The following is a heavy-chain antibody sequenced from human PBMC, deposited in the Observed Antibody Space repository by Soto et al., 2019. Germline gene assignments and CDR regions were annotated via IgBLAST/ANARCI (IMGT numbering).Heavy chain of an antibody. CDR2: ISYDGRDK. Sequence: QVQLVESGGGVVQPGRSLRLSCAASGFTFNTYGMHWVRQAPGKGLEWVAVISYDGRDKYYADSVKGRFTISRDNSKNTLYLQMNSLRAEDTAVYYCAKAGNCSGGSCPWFDPWGRGTLVTVSS. CDR3: AKAGNCSGGSCPWFDP. V-gene: IGHV3-30*18. J-gene: IGHJ5*02. D-gene: IGHD2-15*01. CDR1: GFTFNTYG.